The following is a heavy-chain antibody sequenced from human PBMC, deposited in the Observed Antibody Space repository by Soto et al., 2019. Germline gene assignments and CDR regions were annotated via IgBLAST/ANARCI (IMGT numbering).Heavy chain of an antibody. Sequence: GGSLRLSCAASGFTFSSYAMRWVRQAPGKGLEWVSGIRGSGGSTYYADSVKGRFTISRDNSKNMLYLQMNSLRAEDTAVYYCASAAREYYYYGMDVWGQGTTVTVSS. V-gene: IGHV3-23*01. CDR2: IRGSGGST. J-gene: IGHJ6*02. CDR3: ASAAREYYYYGMDV. CDR1: GFTFSSYA.